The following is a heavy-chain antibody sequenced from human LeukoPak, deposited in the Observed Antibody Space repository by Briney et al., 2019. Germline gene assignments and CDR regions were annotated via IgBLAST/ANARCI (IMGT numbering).Heavy chain of an antibody. Sequence: ASVKVSCKASGYTFTSYAMHWVRQAPGQRLEWMGWINAGNGNTKYSQEFQGRVTITRDTSASTAYMELSSLRSEDMAVYYCARERIAVAGWDAFDIWGQGTMVTVSS. V-gene: IGHV1-3*03. J-gene: IGHJ3*02. D-gene: IGHD6-19*01. CDR3: ARERIAVAGWDAFDI. CDR2: INAGNGNT. CDR1: GYTFTSYA.